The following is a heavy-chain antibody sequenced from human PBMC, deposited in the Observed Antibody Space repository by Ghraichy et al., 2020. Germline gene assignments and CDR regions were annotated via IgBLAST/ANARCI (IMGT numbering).Heavy chain of an antibody. Sequence: GGSLRLSCAASGFTFSSYSMNWVRQAPGKGMEWVSSISSSGSYIYYADSVKGRFIISSDNAKNSLYLQMNSLRAEDKAVYYCARGIIAAHAFDYWGQGTLVTVSS. CDR2: ISSSGSYI. J-gene: IGHJ4*02. CDR3: ARGIIAAHAFDY. D-gene: IGHD6-6*01. V-gene: IGHV3-21*01. CDR1: GFTFSSYS.